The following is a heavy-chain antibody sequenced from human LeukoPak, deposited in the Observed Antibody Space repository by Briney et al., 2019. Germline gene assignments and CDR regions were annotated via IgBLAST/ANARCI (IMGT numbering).Heavy chain of an antibody. Sequence: ASVKVSCKAPGYTFIAYYIHWVRQAPGQGLEWMGWINPNSGGTNYAQKFQGRITMTRDTSISTAYMELSRLTSDDTAVYYCARDGKERGYSLYYFDYWGQGTLVSVSS. D-gene: IGHD5-18*01. V-gene: IGHV1-2*02. J-gene: IGHJ4*02. CDR1: GYTFIAYY. CDR2: INPNSGGT. CDR3: ARDGKERGYSLYYFDY.